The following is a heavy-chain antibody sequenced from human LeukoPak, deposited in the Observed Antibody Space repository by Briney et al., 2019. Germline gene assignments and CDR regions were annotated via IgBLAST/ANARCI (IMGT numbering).Heavy chain of an antibody. V-gene: IGHV1-2*06. CDR3: AVVVVMSDFDY. J-gene: IGHJ4*02. Sequence: VASVKVSCKASGYTFTGYYMHWVPQAPGQGLKWMGRINPNSGGTNYAQKFQGRVTMTRDTSISTAYMELSRLRSDDTAVYYCAVVVVMSDFDYWGQGTLVTVSS. CDR1: GYTFTGYY. CDR2: INPNSGGT. D-gene: IGHD3-22*01.